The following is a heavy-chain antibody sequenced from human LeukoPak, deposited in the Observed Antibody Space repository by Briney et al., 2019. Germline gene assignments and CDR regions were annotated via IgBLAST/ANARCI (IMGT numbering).Heavy chain of an antibody. V-gene: IGHV4-59*08. CDR1: GGSISSYY. J-gene: IGHJ4*02. D-gene: IGHD6-19*01. Sequence: SETLSLTCTVSGGSISSYYWSWIRQPPGKGLEWIGYIYYSGSTNYNPSLKSRVTISVDTSKNQFSLKLSSVTAADTAVYYCARVIRGVAVAGSTPDYWGQGTLVTVSS. CDR2: IYYSGST. CDR3: ARVIRGVAVAGSTPDY.